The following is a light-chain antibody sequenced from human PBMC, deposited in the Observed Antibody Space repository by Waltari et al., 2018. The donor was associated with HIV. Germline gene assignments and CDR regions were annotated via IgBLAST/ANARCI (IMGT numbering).Light chain of an antibody. CDR3: QQYYTTPLT. Sequence: DIVMTQSPDSLAVSLGERATINCKSSQSVSYTSNNKNYLAWYQQKPGHPPKLLIYWASTRESGVPDRFCGSGSGTDFTLTITSLQAEDVAVYYCQQYYTTPLTFGGGTKVEIK. CDR1: QSVSYTSNNKNY. CDR2: WAS. V-gene: IGKV4-1*01. J-gene: IGKJ4*01.